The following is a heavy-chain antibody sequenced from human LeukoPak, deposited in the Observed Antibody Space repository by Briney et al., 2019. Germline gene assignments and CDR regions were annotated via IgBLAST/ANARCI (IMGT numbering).Heavy chain of an antibody. D-gene: IGHD6-6*01. CDR1: GFNFNTYW. CDR2: IKQDGSEK. CDR3: AKDYFIKAYSSSSHDY. Sequence: GGSLRLSCAASGFNFNTYWMSWVRQAPGKGLEWVANIKQDGSEKFYGDSMKGRFTISRDNSKNTRYLQMNSLRAEDTAVYYCAKDYFIKAYSSSSHDYWGQGTLVTVSS. J-gene: IGHJ4*02. V-gene: IGHV3-7*01.